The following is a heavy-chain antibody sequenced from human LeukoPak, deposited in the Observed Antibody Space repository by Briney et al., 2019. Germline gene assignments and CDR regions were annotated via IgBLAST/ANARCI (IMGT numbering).Heavy chain of an antibody. J-gene: IGHJ4*02. Sequence: GRSLRLSCAASGFTFSDYWIHWVRQAPGKGLVWVSRINTDGSITNYADSVKGRFSISRDNAKNTLYLQMSSLRAEDTAVYYCARDRGPRTGFMVREAYDYWGQGTLVTVSS. CDR2: INTDGSIT. CDR1: GFTFSDYW. V-gene: IGHV3-74*01. CDR3: ARDRGPRTGFMVREAYDY. D-gene: IGHD3-10*01.